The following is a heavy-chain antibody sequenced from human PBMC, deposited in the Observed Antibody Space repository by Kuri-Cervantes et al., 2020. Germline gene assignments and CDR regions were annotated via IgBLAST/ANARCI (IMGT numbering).Heavy chain of an antibody. J-gene: IGHJ6*02. CDR3: ARIRVRYYYGMDV. Sequence: GESLKISCAASGFTFSSYGMHWVRQAPGKGLGWVANIKQDGSEKYYVDSVKGRFTISRDNAKNSLYLQMNSLRAEDTAVYYCARIRVRYYYGMDVWGQGTTVTVSS. CDR2: IKQDGSEK. D-gene: IGHD2-21*01. CDR1: GFTFSSYG. V-gene: IGHV3-7*01.